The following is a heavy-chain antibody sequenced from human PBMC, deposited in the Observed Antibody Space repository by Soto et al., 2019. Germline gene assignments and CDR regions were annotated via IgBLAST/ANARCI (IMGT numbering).Heavy chain of an antibody. D-gene: IGHD7-27*01. CDR1: GGSISSYY. CDR3: ALTGPLDY. J-gene: IGHJ4*02. Sequence: PSETLSLTCTVSGGSISSYYWSWIRQPPGKGLEWIGYIYHSDITNYNPSLRSRAAISVGTSRSQFSLKLSSVTAADTAVYYCALTGPLDYWGQGTLVTVSS. V-gene: IGHV4-59*01. CDR2: IYHSDIT.